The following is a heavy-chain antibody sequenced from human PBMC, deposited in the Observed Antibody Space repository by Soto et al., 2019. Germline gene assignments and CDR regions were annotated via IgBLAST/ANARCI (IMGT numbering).Heavy chain of an antibody. D-gene: IGHD3-22*01. Sequence: GGSLRLSCSASGFTFSSYAMHWVRQAPGKGLEYVSAISSNGGSTYYADSVKGRFTISRDNSKNTLYLQMSSLRAEDTAVYYCVKTGINMIVVVINGKLDYYYGMDVWGQGTTVTVSS. J-gene: IGHJ6*02. CDR3: VKTGINMIVVVINGKLDYYYGMDV. V-gene: IGHV3-64D*06. CDR1: GFTFSSYA. CDR2: ISSNGGST.